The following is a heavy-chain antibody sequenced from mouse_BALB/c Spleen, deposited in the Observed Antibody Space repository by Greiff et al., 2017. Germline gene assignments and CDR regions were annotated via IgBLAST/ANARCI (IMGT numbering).Heavy chain of an antibody. D-gene: IGHD2-1*01. CDR2: IDPENGDT. J-gene: IGHJ3*01. Sequence: EVQLQQSGAELVRSGASVKLSCTASGFNIKDYYMHWVKQRPEQGLEWIGWIDPENGDTEYAPKFQGKATMTADTSSNTAYLQLSSLTSEDTAVYYCFVDGNLAYWGQGTLVTVSA. V-gene: IGHV14-4*02. CDR3: FVDGNLAY. CDR1: GFNIKDYY.